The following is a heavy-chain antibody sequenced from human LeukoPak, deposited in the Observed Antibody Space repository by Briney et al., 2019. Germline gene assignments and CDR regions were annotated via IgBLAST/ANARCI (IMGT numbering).Heavy chain of an antibody. CDR3: AKDRGTLRFLEWLYPTELDY. D-gene: IGHD3-3*01. J-gene: IGHJ4*02. CDR2: ISYDGSNK. Sequence: PGGSLRLSCAASGFTFSSYWMSWVRQAPGKGLEWVAVISYDGSNKYYADSVKGRFTISRDNSKNTLYLQMSSLRAEDTAVYYCAKDRGTLRFLEWLYPTELDYWGQGTLVTVSS. V-gene: IGHV3-30*18. CDR1: GFTFSSYW.